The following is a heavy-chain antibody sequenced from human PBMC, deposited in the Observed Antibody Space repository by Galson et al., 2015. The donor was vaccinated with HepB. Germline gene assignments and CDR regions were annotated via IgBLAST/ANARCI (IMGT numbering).Heavy chain of an antibody. Sequence: SLRLSCAASGFTFSNYAMHWVRQAPGKGLDWVAVISYDGTNKYFSDSVKGRFTISRDNSKNTLFLQMNSLRTEDTAVYYCARGFGELGDAFDLWGQGTFVTVSS. CDR2: ISYDGTNK. V-gene: IGHV3-30*14. D-gene: IGHD3-10*01. CDR1: GFTFSNYA. CDR3: ARGFGELGDAFDL. J-gene: IGHJ3*01.